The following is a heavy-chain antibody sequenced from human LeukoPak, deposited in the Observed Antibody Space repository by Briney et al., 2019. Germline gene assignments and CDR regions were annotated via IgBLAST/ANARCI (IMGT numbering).Heavy chain of an antibody. D-gene: IGHD5-18*01. CDR2: INPSGST. V-gene: IGHV4-34*01. CDR1: GGSLSDYY. J-gene: IGHJ6*03. CDR3: VRVGYSYVINDWSRTGLGAYPTKYYYHMDV. Sequence: NTSETLSLTCAVYGGSLSDYYWGWIRQPPGKGLEWIGEINPSGSTNYSPSLKSRVTISVDTSKNQFSLKLSSVAAADTAVYFCVRVGYSYVINDWSRTGLGAYPTKYYYHMDVWDKGATVTVSS.